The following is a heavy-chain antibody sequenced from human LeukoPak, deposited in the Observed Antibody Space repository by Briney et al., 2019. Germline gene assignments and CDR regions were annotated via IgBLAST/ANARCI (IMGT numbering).Heavy chain of an antibody. CDR3: AVGTTAPKLGACDI. CDR1: GYNFMTYG. V-gene: IGHV1-18*01. D-gene: IGHD4-17*01. CDR2: ISPYKGKT. J-gene: IGHJ3*02. Sequence: ASVKVSCKASGYNFMTYGVSWVRQPPGPGLEWKGWISPYKGKTSYGQKFQGRITMTTDTSTSTAYMDLTSLRSDDTAVYYCAVGTTAPKLGACDIWGQGTMVTVSS.